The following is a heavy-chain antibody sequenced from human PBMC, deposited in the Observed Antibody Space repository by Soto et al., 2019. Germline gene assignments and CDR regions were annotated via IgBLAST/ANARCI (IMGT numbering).Heavy chain of an antibody. CDR3: ARGESYYDFWSGYYTGPWFDP. CDR1: GGSISSGGYY. V-gene: IGHV4-31*03. J-gene: IGHJ5*02. Sequence: KTSETLSLTCTVSGGSISSGGYYWSWIRQHPGKGLEWIGYIYYSGSTYYNPSLKSRVTISVDTSKNQFSLKLSSVTAADTAVYYCARGESYYDFWSGYYTGPWFDPWGQGTLVTVSS. CDR2: IYYSGST. D-gene: IGHD3-3*01.